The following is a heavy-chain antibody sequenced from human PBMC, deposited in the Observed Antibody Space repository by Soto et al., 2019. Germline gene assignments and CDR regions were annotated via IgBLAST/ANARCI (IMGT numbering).Heavy chain of an antibody. V-gene: IGHV1-18*01. J-gene: IGHJ6*03. CDR2: ISAYNGNT. CDR1: GYTFTSYG. D-gene: IGHD3-3*01. CDR3: ARDSSRYYDFWSGSLSNYYYMDV. Sequence: ASVKVSCKASGYTFTSYGISWVRQAPGQGLEWMGWISAYNGNTNYAQKLQGRVTMTTDTSTSTAYMELRSLRSDDTAVYYCARDSSRYYDFWSGSLSNYYYMDVWGKGTTVTVS.